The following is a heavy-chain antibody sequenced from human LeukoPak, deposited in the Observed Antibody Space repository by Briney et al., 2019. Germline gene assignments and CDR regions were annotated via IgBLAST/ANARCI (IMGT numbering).Heavy chain of an antibody. CDR2: ISGSGGST. Sequence: GGSLRLSCAASGFTFSSYAMSWVRQAPGKGLEWVSAISGSGGSTYYADSVKGRFTISRDISKNTLYLQMDSLRAEDTAIYYCARDWKTNSFDYWGQGTLVTVSS. CDR3: ARDWKTNSFDY. V-gene: IGHV3-23*01. D-gene: IGHD1-1*01. CDR1: GFTFSSYA. J-gene: IGHJ4*02.